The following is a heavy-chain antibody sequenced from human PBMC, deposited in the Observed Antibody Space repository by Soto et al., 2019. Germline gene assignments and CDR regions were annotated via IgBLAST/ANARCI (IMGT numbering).Heavy chain of an antibody. CDR1: VFTFSSYA. D-gene: IGHD2-2*01. CDR2: ISGSGGST. J-gene: IGHJ4*02. Sequence: GGPLRLSCAASVFTFSSYAMRWVRQSPGKGLEWVSAISGSGGSTYDADSVKGRFTISRDNAKNTLYLKINSLRAQDTAVYYCAKDQLVVPAAIGHFEYWGQGTLVTVSS. CDR3: AKDQLVVPAAIGHFEY. V-gene: IGHV3-23*01.